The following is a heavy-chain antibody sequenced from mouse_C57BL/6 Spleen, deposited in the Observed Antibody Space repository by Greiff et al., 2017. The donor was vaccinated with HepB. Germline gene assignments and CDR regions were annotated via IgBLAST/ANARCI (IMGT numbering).Heavy chain of an antibody. J-gene: IGHJ1*03. CDR2: IDPEDGET. D-gene: IGHD1-1*01. CDR1: GFNIKDYY. Sequence: EVKLQQSGAELVKPGASVKLSCTASGFNIKDYYMHWVKQRTEQGLEWIGRIDPEDGETKYAPNFQGKATITADTSSNTAYLQLSSLTSEDTAVYYCAGYGSRPFYWYFDVWGTGTTVTVSS. CDR3: AGYGSRPFYWYFDV. V-gene: IGHV14-2*01.